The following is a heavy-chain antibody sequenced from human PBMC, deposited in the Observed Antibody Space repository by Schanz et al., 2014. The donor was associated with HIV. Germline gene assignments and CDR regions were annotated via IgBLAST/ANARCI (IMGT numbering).Heavy chain of an antibody. Sequence: EVQLVESGGGLVQPGGSLRLSCAASGFTFTSYALSWVRQAPGKGLEWVSGISGRGGFTYYSDSVKGRFTIFRDDSKNTLHLQMHILRADDTALYYCTRGPAYSPRQVVEYLELWGRGTLVTVSS. CDR3: TRGPAYSPRQVVEYLEL. J-gene: IGHJ2*01. CDR1: GFTFTSYA. D-gene: IGHD2-15*01. CDR2: ISGRGGFT. V-gene: IGHV3-23*04.